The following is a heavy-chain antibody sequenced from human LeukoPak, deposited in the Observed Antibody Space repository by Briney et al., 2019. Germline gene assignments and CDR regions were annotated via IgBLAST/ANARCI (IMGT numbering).Heavy chain of an antibody. CDR2: ICHSGST. V-gene: IGHV4-59*01. CDR3: ARFNFLLYSSSHNWFDP. J-gene: IGHJ5*02. Sequence: SETLSLTCTVSDGSINSYSWSWIRQPPGKGLEWIWYICHSGSTKYNPSLKSRVTISVDTSKKQFSLKLSSVTAADTAVYYCARFNFLLYSSSHNWFDPWGQGILVSVSS. CDR1: DGSINSYS. D-gene: IGHD6-13*01.